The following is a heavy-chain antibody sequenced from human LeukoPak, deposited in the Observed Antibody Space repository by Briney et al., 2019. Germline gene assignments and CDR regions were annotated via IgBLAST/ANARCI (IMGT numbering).Heavy chain of an antibody. CDR3: ARQIASAGTAGFDF. V-gene: IGHV4-4*07. J-gene: IGHJ4*02. D-gene: IGHD6-13*01. Sequence: SETLSLTCTVSGGSISSYYWSWIRQPARKGREWIGRIYSTVSTNYNPSLKSRVTMSVDTSKNQFSLRLRSVTAADTAVDYCARQIASAGTAGFDFWGQGALVTVSS. CDR1: GGSISSYY. CDR2: IYSTVST.